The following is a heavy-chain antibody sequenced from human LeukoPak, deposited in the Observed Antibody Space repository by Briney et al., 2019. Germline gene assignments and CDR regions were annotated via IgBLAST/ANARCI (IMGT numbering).Heavy chain of an antibody. V-gene: IGHV3-9*01. J-gene: IGHJ4*02. CDR2: ISWNSGSI. D-gene: IGHD6-13*01. CDR3: AKDISAAGNFDY. CDR1: GFTFDDYA. Sequence: GGSLRLSCAASGFTFDDYAMHWVRQAPGKGLEWVSGISWNSGSIGYADSVKGRITISRDNAKNSLYLQMNSLRAEDTALYYCAKDISAAGNFDYWGQGTLVTVSS.